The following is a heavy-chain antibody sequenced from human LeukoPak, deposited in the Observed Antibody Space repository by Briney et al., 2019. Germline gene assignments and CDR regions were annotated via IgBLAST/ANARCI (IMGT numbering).Heavy chain of an antibody. CDR2: INPNSGGT. D-gene: IGHD2-15*01. J-gene: IGHJ5*02. Sequence: ASVKVSCKASGYTFTGYYMHWVRQAPGQGLEWMGWINPNSGGTNYAQKFQGRVTMTRDTSTSTVYMELSSLRSEDTAVYYCARDSKYCSGGSCYSNWFDPWGQGTLVTVSS. V-gene: IGHV1-2*02. CDR3: ARDSKYCSGGSCYSNWFDP. CDR1: GYTFTGYY.